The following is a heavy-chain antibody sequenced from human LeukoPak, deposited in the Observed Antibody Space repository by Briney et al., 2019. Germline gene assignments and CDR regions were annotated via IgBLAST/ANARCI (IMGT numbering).Heavy chain of an antibody. J-gene: IGHJ6*02. Sequence: SETLSLTCTVSGGSISGHYWTWIRQPPGKGLEWIGQTHYSGRPDYNPSLKSRVTISVDTSKNQLSLKVTSVTGADTAVYYCARFGVDYDMDVWGQGTTVTVSS. CDR3: ARFGVDYDMDV. D-gene: IGHD3-16*01. V-gene: IGHV4-59*11. CDR1: GGSISGHY. CDR2: THYSGRP.